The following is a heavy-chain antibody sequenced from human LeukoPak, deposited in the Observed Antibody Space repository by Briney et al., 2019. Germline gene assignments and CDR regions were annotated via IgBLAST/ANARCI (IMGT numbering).Heavy chain of an antibody. J-gene: IGHJ3*01. CDR3: ARGAARYYYGSGSGATGV. V-gene: IGHV4-31*11. CDR1: GGSFSGYY. Sequence: SETLSLTCAVYGGSFSGYYWSWIRQHPGKGLEWIGYIYYSGSTYYNPSLKSRVTISVDTSKNQFSLKLSSVTAAGTAVYYCARGAARYYYGSGSGATGVWGQGTMVTVSS. D-gene: IGHD3-10*01. CDR2: IYYSGST.